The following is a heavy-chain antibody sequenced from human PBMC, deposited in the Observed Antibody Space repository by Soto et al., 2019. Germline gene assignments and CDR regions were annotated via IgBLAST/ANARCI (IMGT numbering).Heavy chain of an antibody. CDR3: ARVPYDFFRFDP. V-gene: IGHV1-18*01. CDR1: GYTFTSYG. J-gene: IGHJ5*02. CDR2: ISAYNGNT. Sequence: ASAQVSCKASGYTFTSYGISWVRQAPGQGLEWMGWISAYNGNTNYAQKLQGRVTMTTDTSTSTAYMELRSLRSDDTAVYYCARVPYDFFRFDPWGQGTLVTVSS. D-gene: IGHD3-3*01.